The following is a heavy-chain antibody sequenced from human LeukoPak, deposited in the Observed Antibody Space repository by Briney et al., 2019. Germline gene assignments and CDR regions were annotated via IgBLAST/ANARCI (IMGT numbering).Heavy chain of an antibody. CDR2: ISAYNGNT. CDR3: ASFLYDILTGRGPFDY. V-gene: IGHV1-18*01. J-gene: IGHJ4*02. CDR1: GYTFTSYG. D-gene: IGHD3-9*01. Sequence: GASVKVSCKASGYTFTSYGISWVRQAPGQGLEWMGWISAYNGNTNYAQKLQGRVTMTTDTSTSTAYMELSSLRSEDTAVYYCASFLYDILTGRGPFDYWGQGTLVTVSS.